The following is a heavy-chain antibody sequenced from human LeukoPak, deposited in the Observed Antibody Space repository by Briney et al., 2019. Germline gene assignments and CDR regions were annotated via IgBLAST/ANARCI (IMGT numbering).Heavy chain of an antibody. CDR2: MNPNSGNT. D-gene: IGHD2-2*01. J-gene: IGHJ5*02. V-gene: IGHV1-8*03. Sequence: ASVKVSCKASGYTFTSYDINWVRRATGQGLEWMGWMNPNSGNTGYAQKFQGRVTITRNTSISTAYMELSSLRSEDTDVYYCARGYCSSTSCRGGWFDPWGQGTLVTVSS. CDR3: ARGYCSSTSCRGGWFDP. CDR1: GYTFTSYD.